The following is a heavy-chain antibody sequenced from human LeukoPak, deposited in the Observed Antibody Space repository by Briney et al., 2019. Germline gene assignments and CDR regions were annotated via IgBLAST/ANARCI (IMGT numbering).Heavy chain of an antibody. J-gene: IGHJ4*02. D-gene: IGHD3-10*01. V-gene: IGHV1-18*04. Sequence: SASVKVSCKASGYTFTGYYMHWVRQAPGQGLEWMGWISAYNGDTNYAQKLQGRVTMTTDTSTSTAYMELRSLRSDDTAVYYCARTDGGSGSFWGQGTLVTVSS. CDR2: ISAYNGDT. CDR3: ARTDGGSGSF. CDR1: GYTFTGYY.